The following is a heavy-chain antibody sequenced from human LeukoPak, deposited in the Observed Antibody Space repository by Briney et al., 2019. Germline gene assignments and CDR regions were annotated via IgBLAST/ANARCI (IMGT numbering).Heavy chain of an antibody. J-gene: IGHJ4*02. Sequence: GSLRLSCAASGFTFSSYGMHWVRQAPGKGLEWVAVISYDGSNKYYADSVKGRFTISRDNSKNTLYLQMNSLRAEDTAVCYCAKAGIYDSSGYADYWGQGTLVTVSS. CDR3: AKAGIYDSSGYADY. CDR1: GFTFSSYG. CDR2: ISYDGSNK. D-gene: IGHD3-22*01. V-gene: IGHV3-30*18.